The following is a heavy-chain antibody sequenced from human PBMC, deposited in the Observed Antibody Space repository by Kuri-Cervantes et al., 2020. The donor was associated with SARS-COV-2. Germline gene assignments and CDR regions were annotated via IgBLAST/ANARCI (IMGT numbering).Heavy chain of an antibody. D-gene: IGHD2-21*02. V-gene: IGHV1-3*01. J-gene: IGHJ6*02. CDR1: GYTFTSYV. Sequence: ASVKVSCKASGYTFTSYVMHWVRQAPGQRFEWMGWINAGNGKTKYTQKFQGRVTITRDTSASTAYMEVSSLRSEDTAVYYCARSCCGGDCYSPPYYYYYGMDVWGQGTTVTVSS. CDR3: ARSCCGGDCYSPPYYYYYGMDV. CDR2: INAGNGKT.